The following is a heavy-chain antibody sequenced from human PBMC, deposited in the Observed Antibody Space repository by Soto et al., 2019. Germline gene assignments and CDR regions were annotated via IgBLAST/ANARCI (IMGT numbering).Heavy chain of an antibody. V-gene: IGHV4-31*03. CDR3: ARTAMVSFDY. CDR1: GGSISSGGYY. CDR2: IYYRGST. D-gene: IGHD5-18*01. Sequence: SETLSLTCTVSGGSISSGGYYWSWIRQHPGKSLERIGYIYYRGSTYYNPSLKSRVTISVDTSKNQFSLKLSSVTAVDIAVYYCARTAMVSFDYWGQGTLVTVSS. J-gene: IGHJ4*02.